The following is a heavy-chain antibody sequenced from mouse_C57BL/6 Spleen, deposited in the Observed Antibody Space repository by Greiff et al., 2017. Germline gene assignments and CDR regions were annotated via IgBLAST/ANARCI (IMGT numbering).Heavy chain of an antibody. V-gene: IGHV5-9-1*02. CDR1: GFTFSSYA. CDR3: TRDRETAQALAWFAY. Sequence: DVQLVESGEGLVKPGGSLKLSCAASGFTFSSYAMSWVRQTPEKRLEWVAYMSSGGDYTYYADTVKGRFTISRDNARNTLYLQMSSLKSEDTAMYYCTRDRETAQALAWFAYWGQGTLVTVSA. CDR2: MSSGGDYT. D-gene: IGHD3-2*02. J-gene: IGHJ3*01.